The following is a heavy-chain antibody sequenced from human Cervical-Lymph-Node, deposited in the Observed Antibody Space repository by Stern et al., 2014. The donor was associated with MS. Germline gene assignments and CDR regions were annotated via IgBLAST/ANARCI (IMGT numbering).Heavy chain of an antibody. CDR2: IGPYNGNT. Sequence: QVQLLQPGAEVKKPGASVKVSCKASGYTFTTYGITWVRQAPGQGLEWMGWIGPYNGNTNYAQKFQGRVTMTADTSTSTAYMELRSLRFDDTAVYYCARGNDWGGQILYGLDVWGQGTSVTVSS. J-gene: IGHJ6*02. D-gene: IGHD1-1*01. CDR1: GYTFTTYG. V-gene: IGHV1-18*01. CDR3: ARGNDWGGQILYGLDV.